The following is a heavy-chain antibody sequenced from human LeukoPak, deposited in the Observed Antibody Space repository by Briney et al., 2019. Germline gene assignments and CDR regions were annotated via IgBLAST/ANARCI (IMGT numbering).Heavy chain of an antibody. D-gene: IGHD3-22*01. V-gene: IGHV3-48*01. CDR1: GFTFSSYS. CDR3: ARDSEDSSGPGAFDI. J-gene: IGHJ3*02. CDR2: ISSSSSTI. Sequence: PGGSLRLSCAASGFTFSSYSMNWVRLAPGKGLECVSYISSSSSTIYYADSVKGRFTISRDNAKNSLYLQMNSLRAEDTAVYYCARDSEDSSGPGAFDIWGQGTMVTVSS.